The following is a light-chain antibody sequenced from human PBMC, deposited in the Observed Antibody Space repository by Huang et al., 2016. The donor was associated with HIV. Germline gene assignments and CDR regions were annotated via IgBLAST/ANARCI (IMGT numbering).Light chain of an antibody. CDR1: QGINNY. Sequence: DIQMTQSPSVMSASVGDRVTITCRASQGINNYLAWFQQKPGKGPKRLIYDASNLQSGVPSRGSGSGSETEFTLTIGSLQPEDFATYYCLQHNTYPWTFGQGTKVEIK. CDR3: LQHNTYPWT. CDR2: DAS. J-gene: IGKJ1*01. V-gene: IGKV1-17*03.